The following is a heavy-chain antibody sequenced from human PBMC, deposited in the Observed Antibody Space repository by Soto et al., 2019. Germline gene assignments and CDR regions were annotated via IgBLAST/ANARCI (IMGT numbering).Heavy chain of an antibody. D-gene: IGHD4-4*01. J-gene: IGHJ4*02. Sequence: SETLSLTCTVSGGSVSSGSYYWSWIRQPPGKGLEWVGYIYNSQSTSYNPSLKSRVSISVDTSKNQFSLKLSSVTAADKAVYYCARLHEALDYWGQGALVTVSS. CDR2: IYNSQST. V-gene: IGHV4-61*01. CDR3: ARLHEALDY. CDR1: GGSVSSGSYY.